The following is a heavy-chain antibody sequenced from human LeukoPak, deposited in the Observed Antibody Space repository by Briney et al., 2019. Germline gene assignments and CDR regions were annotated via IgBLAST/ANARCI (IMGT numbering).Heavy chain of an antibody. D-gene: IGHD6-13*01. V-gene: IGHV3-23*01. CDR3: AKGEAAAGTASWFDP. CDR1: GCTFSSYA. J-gene: IGHJ5*02. CDR2: ISGSGGGT. Sequence: GGSLSLSCAASGCTFSSYAMSWVRQAPGKGLGLVSAISGSGGGTYYADSVKGRFTISRDNSKTTLYLKMNSLRAQDTAVHYCAKGEAAAGTASWFDPWGQGTLVTVSS.